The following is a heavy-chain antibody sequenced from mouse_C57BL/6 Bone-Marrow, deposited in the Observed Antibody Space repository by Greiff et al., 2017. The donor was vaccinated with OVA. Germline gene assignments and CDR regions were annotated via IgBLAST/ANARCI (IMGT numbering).Heavy chain of an antibody. J-gene: IGHJ4*01. CDR2: ISNGGGST. Sequence: EVQLVESGGGLVQPGGSLKLSCAASGFTFSDYYMYWVRQTPEKRLEWVAYISNGGGSTYYPDTVKGRFTISRDNAKNTLYLQMSRLKSEDTAMYYCARQGWDEGAMDYWGQGTSVTVSS. D-gene: IGHD4-1*01. V-gene: IGHV5-12*01. CDR1: GFTFSDYY. CDR3: ARQGWDEGAMDY.